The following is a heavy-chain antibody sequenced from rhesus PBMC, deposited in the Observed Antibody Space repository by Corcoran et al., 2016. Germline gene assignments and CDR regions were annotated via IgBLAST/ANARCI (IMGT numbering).Heavy chain of an antibody. CDR1: GFSLSTSGMG. D-gene: IGHD2-2*01. J-gene: IGHJ3*01. Sequence: QVTLKESGPALVKPTQTITLTCTFSGFSLSTSGMGVGWIRQPSRKTLEWHAHIHWHDDQTYSTSLHSRRTISTDTYKNQVVLTRTNMDPVDTATYACARRRGYCTSTTCYDCHDAFDFWGPGLRVTFSS. V-gene: IGHV2-1*01. CDR2: IHWHDDQ. CDR3: ARRRGYCTSTTCYDCHDAFDF.